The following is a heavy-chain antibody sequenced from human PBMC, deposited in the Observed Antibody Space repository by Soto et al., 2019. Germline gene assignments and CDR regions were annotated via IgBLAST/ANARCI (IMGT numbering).Heavy chain of an antibody. D-gene: IGHD5-12*01. Sequence: QVRLVQSGPAVKKPEASVKVSCKASGYTFSSSAISWVRQAPGQGPGWMGWISSSGVTNYAQNFQGRFTLTVDSSTTTAYMEVRSLSSADTAIYYHASDHGGYGTFDYWGQGTLVTVSS. CDR3: ASDHGGYGTFDY. CDR1: GYTFSSSA. J-gene: IGHJ4*02. V-gene: IGHV1-18*04. CDR2: ISSSGVT.